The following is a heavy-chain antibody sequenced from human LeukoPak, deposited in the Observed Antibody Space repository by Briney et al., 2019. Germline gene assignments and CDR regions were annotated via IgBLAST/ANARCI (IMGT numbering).Heavy chain of an antibody. V-gene: IGHV4-59*01. D-gene: IGHD3-10*01. CDR1: GGSIRSYY. CDR2: IYYSGST. J-gene: IGHJ5*02. CDR3: ARGGGLWFGEPNWFDP. Sequence: SETLSLTCTVSGGSIRSYYWSWIRQPPGKGLEWIAYIYYSGSTNYNPSLKSRVTISVDTSKNQFSLKLSSVTAADTAVYYCARGGGLWFGEPNWFDPWGQGTLVTVSS.